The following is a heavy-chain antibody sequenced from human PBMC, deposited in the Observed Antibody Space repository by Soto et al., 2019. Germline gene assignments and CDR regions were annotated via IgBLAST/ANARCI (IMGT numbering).Heavy chain of an antibody. J-gene: IGHJ4*02. V-gene: IGHV3-49*04. CDR3: TRLMYYYDSSGYYYGIDY. Sequence: SLSLSCTASGFTFGDYAMSWVRPAPGKVLEWVGFIRSKAYGGTTEYAASVKGRFTISRDDSKSIAYLQMNSLKTEDTAVYYCTRLMYYYDSSGYYYGIDYWGQGTLVTVPS. D-gene: IGHD3-22*01. CDR2: IRSKAYGGTT. CDR1: GFTFGDYA.